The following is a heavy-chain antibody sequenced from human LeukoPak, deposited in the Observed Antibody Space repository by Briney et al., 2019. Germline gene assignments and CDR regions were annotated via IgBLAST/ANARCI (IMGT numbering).Heavy chain of an antibody. CDR1: GYSFTSYW. CDR3: ARRGISGYCSSTSCSHFDY. Sequence: GESLQISCKGSGYSFTSYWIGWVRQMPGKGLEWMGIIYPGDSDTRYSPSFQGQVTISADKSISTAYLQWSSLKASDTAMYYCARRGISGYCSSTSCSHFDYWGQGTLVTVSS. V-gene: IGHV5-51*01. J-gene: IGHJ4*02. D-gene: IGHD2-2*01. CDR2: IYPGDSDT.